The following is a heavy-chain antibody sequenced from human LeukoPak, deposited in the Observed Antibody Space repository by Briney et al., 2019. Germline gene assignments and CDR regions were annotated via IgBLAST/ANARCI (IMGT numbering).Heavy chain of an antibody. Sequence: GGSLRLSCAASGFTFSSYAMSWVRQAPGKGLEWVSAISGSGGSTYYADSVKGRFTISRGNSKNTLYLQMNSLRAEDTAVYYCAKGYYGSGSSHFDYWGQRTLVTVSS. CDR3: AKGYYGSGSSHFDY. J-gene: IGHJ4*02. V-gene: IGHV3-23*01. CDR2: ISGSGGST. D-gene: IGHD3-10*01. CDR1: GFTFSSYA.